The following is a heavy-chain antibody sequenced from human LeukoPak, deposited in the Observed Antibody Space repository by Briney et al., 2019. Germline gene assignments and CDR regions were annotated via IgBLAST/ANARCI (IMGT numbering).Heavy chain of an antibody. CDR2: IIPIFGTA. J-gene: IGHJ4*02. CDR3: ARDGFYDSSGYPTDY. Sequence: SVKVSCKASGYSFTAFYIHWVRQAPGQGLEWMGGIIPIFGTANYAQKFQGRVTITADESTSTAYMELSSLRSEDTAVYYCARDGFYDSSGYPTDYWGQGTLVTVSS. CDR1: GYSFTAFY. V-gene: IGHV1-69*13. D-gene: IGHD3-22*01.